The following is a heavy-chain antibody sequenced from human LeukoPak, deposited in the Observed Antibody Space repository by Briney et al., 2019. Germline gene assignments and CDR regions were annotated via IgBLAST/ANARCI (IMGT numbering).Heavy chain of an antibody. CDR3: AKMTTVLNWFDP. CDR2: ISGSGGST. Sequence: GGSLRLSCTASGFTFSSYAMSWVRQAPGKGLEWVSAISGSGGSTYYADSVKGRFTISRDNSKNTLYLQMNSLRAEDTAVYYCAKMTTVLNWFDPWGQGTLVTVSS. J-gene: IGHJ5*02. V-gene: IGHV3-23*01. D-gene: IGHD4-17*01. CDR1: GFTFSSYA.